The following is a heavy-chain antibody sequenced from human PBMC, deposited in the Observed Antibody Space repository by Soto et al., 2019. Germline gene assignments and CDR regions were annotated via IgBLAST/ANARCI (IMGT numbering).Heavy chain of an antibody. J-gene: IGHJ6*02. CDR1: AFTFSSYA. CDR3: AREIHYGMDV. V-gene: IGHV3-30-3*01. Sequence: PGGSLRLSWSASAFTFSSYAMHWVRQAPGKGLEWVAVISYDGSNKYYADSVKGRFTISRDNSKNTLYLQMNSLRAEDTAVYYCAREIHYGMDVWGQGTTVTVSS. CDR2: ISYDGSNK.